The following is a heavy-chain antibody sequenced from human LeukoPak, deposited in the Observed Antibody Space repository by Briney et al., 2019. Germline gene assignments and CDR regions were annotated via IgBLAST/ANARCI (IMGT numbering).Heavy chain of an antibody. CDR1: GFTFSSYA. CDR3: AKCSGGSCYYYYMDV. Sequence: PGGSLRLSCAASGFTFSSYAMSWVRQAPGKGLEWVSAISGSGGSTYYADSVKGRFTISRDNSKNTLYLQMNSLRAEDTAVYYCAKCSGGSCYYYYMDVWGKGTTVTVSS. CDR2: ISGSGGST. V-gene: IGHV3-23*01. D-gene: IGHD2-15*01. J-gene: IGHJ6*03.